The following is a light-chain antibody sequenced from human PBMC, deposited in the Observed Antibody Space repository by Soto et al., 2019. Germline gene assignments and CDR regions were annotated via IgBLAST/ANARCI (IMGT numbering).Light chain of an antibody. J-gene: IGKJ1*01. CDR3: LQDHSYPWT. V-gene: IGKV1-6*01. CDR2: TSS. Sequence: AVQVTQTPSSLSASVGDTVTITCRASEDIRFDVAWYQQKSGRAPRLLIHTSSHVQSGVPSRFSGSASGTEFRLTISGLLPGDFAVYYCLQDHSYPWTFGQGTKIEI. CDR1: EDIRFD.